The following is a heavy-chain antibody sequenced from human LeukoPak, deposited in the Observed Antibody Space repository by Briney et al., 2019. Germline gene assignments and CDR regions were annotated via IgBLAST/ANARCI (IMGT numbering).Heavy chain of an antibody. D-gene: IGHD6-13*01. CDR3: AKAQQQLVPPLDY. J-gene: IGHJ4*02. CDR2: ISGSGGST. CDR1: GFTFSSYW. Sequence: GSLRLSCAASGFTFSSYWMSWDRQAPGKGLEWVSAISGSGGSTYYADSVKGRFTISRDNSKNTLYLQMNSLRAEDTAVYYCAKAQQQLVPPLDYWGQGTLVTVSS. V-gene: IGHV3-23*01.